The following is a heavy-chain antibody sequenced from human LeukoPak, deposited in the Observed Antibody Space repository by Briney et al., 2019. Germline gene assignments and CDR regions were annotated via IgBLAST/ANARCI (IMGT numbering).Heavy chain of an antibody. V-gene: IGHV4-39*07. CDR2: IYHSGST. CDR1: GGSISSGGYY. D-gene: IGHD6-13*01. J-gene: IGHJ6*03. Sequence: SETLSLTCTVSGGSISSGGYYWGWIRQPPGKGLEWIGSIYHSGSTYYNPSLKSQVTISVDTSKNQFSLKLSSVIAADTAVYYCARVGIAAAGTYYYYYMDVWGKGTTVTVSS. CDR3: ARVGIAAAGTYYYYYMDV.